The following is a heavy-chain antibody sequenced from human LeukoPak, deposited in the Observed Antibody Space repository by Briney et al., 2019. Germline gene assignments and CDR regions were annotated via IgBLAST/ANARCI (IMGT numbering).Heavy chain of an antibody. D-gene: IGHD2-2*01. CDR2: IRYDGSNK. Sequence: GGSLRLSCAASGFTFSSYGMHWVRQAPGKGLEWVAFIRYDGSNKYYADSVKGRFTISRDNAKNTLYLQVNSLRAEDTAVYYCVRDCSSASCSYDAFDVWGQGTMVSVSS. V-gene: IGHV3-30*02. J-gene: IGHJ3*01. CDR1: GFTFSSYG. CDR3: VRDCSSASCSYDAFDV.